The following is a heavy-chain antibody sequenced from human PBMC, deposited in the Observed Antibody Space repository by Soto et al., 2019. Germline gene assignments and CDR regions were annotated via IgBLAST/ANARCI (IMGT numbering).Heavy chain of an antibody. V-gene: IGHV3-33*01. CDR1: GFTFSSYG. J-gene: IGHJ6*02. Sequence: QVQLVESGGGVVQPGRSLRLSCAASGFTFSSYGMHWVRQAPGKGLEWVAVIWYDGSNKYYADSVKGRFTISRDNSKNTLYLKMNSLRAEDTAVYYCARGSSGWYGYYYGMDVWGQGTTVTVSS. CDR2: IWYDGSNK. D-gene: IGHD6-19*01. CDR3: ARGSSGWYGYYYGMDV.